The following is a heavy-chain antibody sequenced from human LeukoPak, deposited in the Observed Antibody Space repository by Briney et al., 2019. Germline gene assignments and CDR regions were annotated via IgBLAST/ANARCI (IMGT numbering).Heavy chain of an antibody. CDR1: GFTFSDYY. CDR3: ARDFSGYDYNFDY. V-gene: IGHV3-11*06. CDR2: ISSSSSYT. D-gene: IGHD5-12*01. J-gene: IGHJ4*02. Sequence: GGSLRLSCAASGFTFSDYYMSWIRQAPGKGLEWVSYISSSSSYTNYADSVKGRFTISRDNTKKSLYLQMNSLRAEDTAVYYCARDFSGYDYNFDYWGQGTLVAVSS.